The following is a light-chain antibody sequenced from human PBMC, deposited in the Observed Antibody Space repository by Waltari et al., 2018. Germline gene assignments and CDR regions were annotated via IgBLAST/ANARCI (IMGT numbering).Light chain of an antibody. Sequence: EIVLTQSPVTLSLSPGERATLPCRASQSVSRYLAWYQQKPGPAPRLLIYDTFSRASGIPARFSGSGSGTDFTLTISSLEPEDFAVYYCLHRSNWPPLFTFGPGTKVDIK. V-gene: IGKV3-11*01. CDR1: QSVSRY. J-gene: IGKJ3*01. CDR3: LHRSNWPPLFT. CDR2: DTF.